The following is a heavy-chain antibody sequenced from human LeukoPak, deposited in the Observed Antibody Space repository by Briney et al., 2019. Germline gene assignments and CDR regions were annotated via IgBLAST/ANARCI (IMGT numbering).Heavy chain of an antibody. D-gene: IGHD1-14*01. CDR1: GFTFDDYA. J-gene: IGHJ4*02. V-gene: IGHV3-43*02. Sequence: GGSLRLSCAASGFTFDDYAMHWVRQAPGKGLEWVSLITGDGGSTYYADSAKGRFTISRDNSKNSLYLQMNSLRSEDTALYYCARTGNFDYWGQGTPVTVSS. CDR3: ARTGNFDY. CDR2: ITGDGGST.